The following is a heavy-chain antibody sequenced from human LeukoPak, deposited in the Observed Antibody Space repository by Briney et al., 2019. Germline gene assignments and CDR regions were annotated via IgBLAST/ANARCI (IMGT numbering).Heavy chain of an antibody. CDR3: ARDSYGSGSYSHYYFDY. J-gene: IGHJ4*02. Sequence: SVTVSCKASGGTFSSYAISWVRQAPGQGLEWMGGIIPIFGTANYAQKFQGRVTITADESTSTAYMELSSLRSEDTAVYYCARDSYGSGSYSHYYFDYWGQGTLVTVSS. V-gene: IGHV1-69*01. D-gene: IGHD3-10*01. CDR1: GGTFSSYA. CDR2: IIPIFGTA.